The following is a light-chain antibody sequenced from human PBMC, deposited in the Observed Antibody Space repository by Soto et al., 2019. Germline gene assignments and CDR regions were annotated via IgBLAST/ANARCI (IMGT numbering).Light chain of an antibody. V-gene: IGKV3-20*01. CDR2: GAS. Sequence: EIVLTQSPGTLSLSPGERATLSCRASQSVSSRYLGWYQQKPGQAPRLLIYGASSRATGIPDRFSGSGSGTDFTLTINRLEPEDFAVYYCHQYSHFPRTFGQGTKVDIK. CDR3: HQYSHFPRT. CDR1: QSVSSRY. J-gene: IGKJ1*01.